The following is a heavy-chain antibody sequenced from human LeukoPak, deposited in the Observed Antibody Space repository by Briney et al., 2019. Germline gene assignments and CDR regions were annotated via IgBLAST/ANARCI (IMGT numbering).Heavy chain of an antibody. CDR2: INVEGTTT. CDR3: TRGGEEPFDY. J-gene: IGHJ4*02. D-gene: IGHD3-10*01. V-gene: IGHV3-74*01. CDR1: GFTFTRFW. Sequence: PGGSLRLSCADSGFTFTRFWMHWVRQAPGKGLVWVSRINVEGTTTTYADSVEGRFTISRDENALYLQMSHLRVDDTAVYYCTRGGEEPFDYWGQGTLVTVSP.